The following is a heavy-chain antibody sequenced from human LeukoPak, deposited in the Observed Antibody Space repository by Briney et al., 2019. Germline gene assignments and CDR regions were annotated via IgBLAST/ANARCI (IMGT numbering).Heavy chain of an antibody. Sequence: PSETLSLTCTVSGGSISTYYWGWIRQPPGKGLEWIGSIYHSGSTYYNPSLKSRVTISVDTSKNQFSLKLSSVTAADTAVYYCARVVETATIGFDYWGQGTLVTVSS. CDR3: ARVVETATIGFDY. CDR2: IYHSGST. V-gene: IGHV4-38-2*02. CDR1: GGSISTYY. D-gene: IGHD5-24*01. J-gene: IGHJ4*02.